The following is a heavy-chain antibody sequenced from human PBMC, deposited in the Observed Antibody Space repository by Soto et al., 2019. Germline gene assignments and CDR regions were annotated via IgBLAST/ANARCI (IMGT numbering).Heavy chain of an antibody. V-gene: IGHV4-31*03. J-gene: IGHJ6*02. CDR1: GGSISSGGYY. CDR3: AASCVGCGGFNYYGMDV. D-gene: IGHD2-21*01. CDR2: LYYSGST. Sequence: QVQLQESGPGLVKPSQTLSLTCTVSGGSISSGGYYWSWICQHPGKGLEWIGYLYYSGSTYYNPSLKSRVTISVDTSKNQFSLKLRSVTAADTAVYYCAASCVGCGGFNYYGMDVWGQGTTVTVSS.